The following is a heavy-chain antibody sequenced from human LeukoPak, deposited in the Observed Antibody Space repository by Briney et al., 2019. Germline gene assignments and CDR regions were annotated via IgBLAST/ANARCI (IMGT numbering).Heavy chain of an antibody. J-gene: IGHJ4*02. D-gene: IGHD3-10*01. CDR1: GGSISSYF. CDR3: VRYMVRGANSFDY. V-gene: IGHV4-59*01. CDR2: ISHTGDT. Sequence: SETLSLTCTVSGGSISSYFWSWIRQPPGKGLEWLGYISHTGDTNYNPSLKNRVTISVDTSKNQFSLGLSSVTAADTAVYYCVRYMVRGANSFDYWGQGTLVTVSS.